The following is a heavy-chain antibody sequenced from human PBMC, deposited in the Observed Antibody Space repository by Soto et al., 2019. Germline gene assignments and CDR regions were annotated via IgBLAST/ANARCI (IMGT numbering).Heavy chain of an antibody. CDR2: INHSGST. V-gene: IGHV4-34*01. CDR1: GGSFSGYY. CDR3: AGGGGPTARYNWFDP. Sequence: QVQLQQWGAGLLKPSETLSLTCAVYGGSFSGYYWSWIRQPPGKGLEWIGEINHSGSTNYNPSLKSRVTISVDTSKNQFPLRLSSVTAADTAVYYCAGGGGPTARYNWFDPWGQGTLVTVSS. J-gene: IGHJ5*02. D-gene: IGHD4-17*01.